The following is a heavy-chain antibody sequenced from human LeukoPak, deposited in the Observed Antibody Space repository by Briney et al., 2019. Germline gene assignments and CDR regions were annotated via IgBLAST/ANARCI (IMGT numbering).Heavy chain of an antibody. V-gene: IGHV1-2*02. D-gene: IGHD3-22*01. Sequence: GASVTVSCKASGYTFTDYYMHWVRQAPGQGLEWMGWINPNSGGTNYAQKFQGRVTMTRDTSISTAYMELSRLRSDDTAVYYCARDKFEITMIVVVITTIWFDPWGQGTLVTVSS. CDR1: GYTFTDYY. CDR2: INPNSGGT. J-gene: IGHJ5*02. CDR3: ARDKFEITMIVVVITTIWFDP.